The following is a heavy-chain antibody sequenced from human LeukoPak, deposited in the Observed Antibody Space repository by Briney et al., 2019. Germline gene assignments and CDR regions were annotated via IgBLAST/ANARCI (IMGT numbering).Heavy chain of an antibody. Sequence: GGSLSLSCAASGLTFNNYWMHWVRPAPEKRLVWVSRIDNDGSNTNYADSVKGRFTISRDNAKNTLYLQMNSLRAEDTAVYYCARISRSSGWLYFDYWGQGTLVTVSS. D-gene: IGHD6-19*01. CDR2: IDNDGSNT. V-gene: IGHV3-74*01. J-gene: IGHJ4*02. CDR1: GLTFNNYW. CDR3: ARISRSSGWLYFDY.